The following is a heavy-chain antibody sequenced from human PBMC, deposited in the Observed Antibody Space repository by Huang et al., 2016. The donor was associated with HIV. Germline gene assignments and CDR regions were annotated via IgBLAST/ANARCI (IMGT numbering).Heavy chain of an antibody. V-gene: IGHV1-8*01. Sequence: QVQLVQSGAEVRKPGASVKVSCKASGYTFSSYDINWVRQAPGQGLEWMGWMNPNSGNTGYAQKFKGRVAMTRNTSMTTAYLEWRSLRSDDTAVYFCARGLGRTRRFDYWGQGALVNVYS. CDR2: MNPNSGNT. CDR1: GYTFSSYD. J-gene: IGHJ4*02. D-gene: IGHD2-2*01. CDR3: ARGLGRTRRFDY.